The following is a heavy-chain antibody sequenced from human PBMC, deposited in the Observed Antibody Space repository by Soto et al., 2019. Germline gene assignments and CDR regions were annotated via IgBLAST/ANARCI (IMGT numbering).Heavy chain of an antibody. J-gene: IGHJ5*02. D-gene: IGHD3-22*01. Sequence: QVQLQQWGAGLLKPSETLSLTCAVYGGSFSGYYWSWIRQPPGKGLEWIGEINHSGSTNYNPSLKTRVTISVDTSKTQFSLKLSSVTAADTAVYYCARGRSSGRSTWFDPWGQGTLVTVSP. CDR2: INHSGST. CDR1: GGSFSGYY. V-gene: IGHV4-34*01. CDR3: ARGRSSGRSTWFDP.